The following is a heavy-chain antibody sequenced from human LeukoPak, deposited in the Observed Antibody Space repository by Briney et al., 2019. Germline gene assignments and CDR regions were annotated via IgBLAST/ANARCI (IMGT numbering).Heavy chain of an antibody. V-gene: IGHV3-15*07. CDR2: IRSKTAGGTT. J-gene: IGHJ4*02. D-gene: IGHD2-15*01. CDR1: GFTLSNVW. CDR3: SQGSGQYFDY. Sequence: GGSLRLSCAVSGFTLSNVWMNWIRQAPGQGLEWVGRIRSKTAGGTTDFAAPVKGRFSISRDDSKNTLYLQMNSLTSEDTGVYYCSQGSGQYFDYWGQGTLVTVSS.